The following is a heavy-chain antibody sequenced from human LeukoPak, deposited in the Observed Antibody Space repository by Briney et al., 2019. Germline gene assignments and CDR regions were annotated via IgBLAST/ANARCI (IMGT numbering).Heavy chain of an antibody. CDR2: TYYRSKWYN. Sequence: SQTLSLTCAISGDSVSSDSAAWNWVRQSPSRCLGWLGRTYYRSKWYNEYAGSVQSRMTINPDTSKNQFSLQLNSVTPEDTAVYYCARGGTSGTPFDYWGQGTLVTVSS. CDR3: ARGGTSGTPFDY. V-gene: IGHV6-1*01. CDR1: GDSVSSDSAA. J-gene: IGHJ4*02. D-gene: IGHD1/OR15-1a*01.